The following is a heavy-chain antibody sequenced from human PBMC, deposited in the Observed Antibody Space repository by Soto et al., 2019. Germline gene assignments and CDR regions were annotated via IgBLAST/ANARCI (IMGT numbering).Heavy chain of an antibody. CDR2: ISGSGGST. CDR1: GFTFSSYA. Sequence: EVQLLESGGGLVQPGGSLRLSCAASGFTFSSYAMRWVRQAPGKGLEWVSDISGSGGSTYYAESVKGRFTNSRDNSKNTLYLQMNSLRDEDTAVYYCAKRVLAVIDVLGQGNLVTGSS. D-gene: IGHD2-15*01. CDR3: AKRVLAVIDV. J-gene: IGHJ4*02. V-gene: IGHV3-23*01.